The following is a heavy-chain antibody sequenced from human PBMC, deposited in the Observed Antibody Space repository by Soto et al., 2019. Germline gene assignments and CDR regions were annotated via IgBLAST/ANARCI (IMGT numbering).Heavy chain of an antibody. CDR2: ISAYNGNT. CDR1: GYTFTSYG. V-gene: IGHV1-18*01. CDR3: ARGATIFGVVMHSYNSSDP. D-gene: IGHD3-3*01. J-gene: IGHJ5*02. Sequence: GASVKVSCKASGYTFTSYGISWVRQAPGQGLEWMGWISAYNGNTNYAQKLQGRVTMTTDTSTSTAYMELRSLRSDDTAVYYCARGATIFGVVMHSYNSSDPWGQGPLVTVSS.